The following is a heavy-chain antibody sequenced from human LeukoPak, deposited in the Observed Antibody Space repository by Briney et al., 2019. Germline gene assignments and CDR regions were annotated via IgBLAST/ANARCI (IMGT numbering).Heavy chain of an antibody. CDR3: ARQFSSGGSYFDY. CDR1: GYSFTSYW. D-gene: IGHD6-19*01. CDR2: IYPGDSDT. J-gene: IGHJ4*02. Sequence: GESLKISCKGSGYSFTSYWIGWVRQMPRKGLEWMGIIYPGDSDTRYSPSFQGQVTTSADKSISTAYLQWSSLKASDTAMYYCARQFSSGGSYFDYWGQGTLVTVSS. V-gene: IGHV5-51*01.